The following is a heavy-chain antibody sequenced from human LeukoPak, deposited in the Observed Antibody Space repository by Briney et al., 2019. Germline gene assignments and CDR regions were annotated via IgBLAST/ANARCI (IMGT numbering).Heavy chain of an antibody. D-gene: IGHD3-10*01. CDR3: TTDRIREIWFGELLSPPRTSHGY. Sequence: GGSLRLSCAASGFTFSSYAMSWVRQAPGKGLEWVSAISGSGGSTYYADSVKGRFTISRDNSKNTLYLQMNSLKTEDTAVYYCTTDRIREIWFGELLSPPRTSHGYWGQGTLVTVSS. V-gene: IGHV3-23*01. J-gene: IGHJ4*02. CDR2: ISGSGGST. CDR1: GFTFSSYA.